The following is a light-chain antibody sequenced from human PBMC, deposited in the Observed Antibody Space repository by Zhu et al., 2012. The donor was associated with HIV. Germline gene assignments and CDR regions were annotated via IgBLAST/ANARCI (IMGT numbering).Light chain of an antibody. V-gene: IGKV3-20*01. CDR1: QTVSRNY. J-gene: IGKJ2*01. CDR2: GAS. Sequence: PGTLSLSPGERATLSCRASQTVSRNYLAWYQQKPGQAPRLLIYGASRRVTGIPDRFSGSGSGTDFTLTISRLEPEDFAVYYCQHYVPSPMYTFGQGTKLEIK. CDR3: QHYVPSPMYT.